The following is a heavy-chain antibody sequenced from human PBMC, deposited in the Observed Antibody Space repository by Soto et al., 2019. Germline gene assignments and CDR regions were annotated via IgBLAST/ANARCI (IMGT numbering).Heavy chain of an antibody. V-gene: IGHV4-30-4*01. Sequence: SETLSLTCTVSGGSISSGYYYWSWIRQPPGKGLEWIGYIYYSGSTYYNPSLKSRVTISVDTSKNQFSLKLSSVTAADTAVYYCAEARGPYDFLDPWGQGTLVTVSS. CDR3: AEARGPYDFLDP. CDR2: IYYSGST. J-gene: IGHJ5*02. CDR1: GGSISSGYYY. D-gene: IGHD3-3*01.